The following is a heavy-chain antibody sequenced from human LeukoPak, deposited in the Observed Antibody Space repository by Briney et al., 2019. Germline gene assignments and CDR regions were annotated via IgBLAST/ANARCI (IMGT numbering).Heavy chain of an antibody. CDR1: GGSISSSSYY. Sequence: PSETLSLTCTVSGGSISSSSYYWGWIRQPPGKGLEWIGSIYYSGSTYYNPSLKSRVTISVDTSKNQFSLKLSSVTAADTAVYYCAATVVQAPYYYYYMDVWGKGTTVTISS. J-gene: IGHJ6*03. CDR2: IYYSGST. V-gene: IGHV4-39*01. D-gene: IGHD2-2*01. CDR3: AATVVQAPYYYYYMDV.